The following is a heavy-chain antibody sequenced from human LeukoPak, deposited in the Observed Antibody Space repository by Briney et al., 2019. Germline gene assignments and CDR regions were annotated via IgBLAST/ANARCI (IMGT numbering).Heavy chain of an antibody. Sequence: SETLSLTCAVYGGSFSGYYWSWIRQPPGKGLEWIGEINHSGSTNYNPSLKSRVTISVDTSKNQFSLKLSSVTAADTAVYYCARNRRRIVVVPAAVPDYWGQGTLVTVSS. J-gene: IGHJ4*02. CDR3: ARNRRRIVVVPAAVPDY. CDR1: GGSFSGYY. V-gene: IGHV4-34*01. D-gene: IGHD2-2*01. CDR2: INHSGST.